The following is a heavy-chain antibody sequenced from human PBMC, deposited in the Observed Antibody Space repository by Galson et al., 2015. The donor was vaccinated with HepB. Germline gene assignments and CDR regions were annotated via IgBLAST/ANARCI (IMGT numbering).Heavy chain of an antibody. D-gene: IGHD6-13*01. V-gene: IGHV3-23*01. CDR2: ISGNGDSA. Sequence: SLRLSCAASGFTFSSYAMNWVRQAPGKGLEWVSAISGNGDSALYADSVKGRFTISRDNFKNTLYLQMDSLRSEDTAVYFCAKRPAAPGFDWLGPWGQGTLVTV. CDR1: GFTFSSYA. J-gene: IGHJ5*02. CDR3: AKRPAAPGFDWLGP.